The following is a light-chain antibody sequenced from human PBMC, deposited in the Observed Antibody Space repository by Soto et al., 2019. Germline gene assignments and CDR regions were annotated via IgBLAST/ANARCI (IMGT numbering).Light chain of an antibody. J-gene: IGKJ4*01. CDR3: LQHNRYPLT. CDR2: AAS. Sequence: DIQMTQSPSSLSSSVGDRVTISCRASQGIRNDLGWYQQKTGKAPKRLIYAASSLQCGVPSRFSGSGSGTEFTLTTSSLLPEDFVTYYWLQHNRYPLTFGGGTKVEIK. V-gene: IGKV1-17*01. CDR1: QGIRND.